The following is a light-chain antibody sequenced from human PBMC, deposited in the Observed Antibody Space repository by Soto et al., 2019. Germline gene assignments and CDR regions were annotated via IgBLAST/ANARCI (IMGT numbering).Light chain of an antibody. J-gene: IGLJ2*01. V-gene: IGLV2-14*01. CDR3: SSSTSSSTVV. CDR1: SSDVGGYNY. Sequence: QSALTQPASVSGSPGQSITISCTGTSSDVGGYNYVSWYQQHPGKAPQLLIYDVSNRPSGVSNRFSGSKSGNTASLTISGRQAEDEADYYCSSSTSSSTVVFGGGTKVTVL. CDR2: DVS.